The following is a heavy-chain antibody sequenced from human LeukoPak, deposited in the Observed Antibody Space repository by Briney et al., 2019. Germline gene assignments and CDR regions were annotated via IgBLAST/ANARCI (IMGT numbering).Heavy chain of an antibody. CDR2: ISSSSSYI. V-gene: IGHV3-21*01. Sequence: GGSLRLSCAASGFTFSSYSMNWVRQAPGKGLEWVSSISSSSSYIYYADSVKGRFTISRDNAKNSLYLQMNSLRAEDTAVYYCARAVRAVAGLGAFDIWGQGTMVTVSS. D-gene: IGHD6-19*01. CDR3: ARAVRAVAGLGAFDI. CDR1: GFTFSSYS. J-gene: IGHJ3*02.